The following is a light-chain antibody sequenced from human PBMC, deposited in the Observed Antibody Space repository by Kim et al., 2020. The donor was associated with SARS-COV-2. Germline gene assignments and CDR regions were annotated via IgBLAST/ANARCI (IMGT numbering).Light chain of an antibody. Sequence: DSVGDRVTITCRASQSISSYLNWYQQKPGKAPKLLIYAASSLQSGVPSRFSGSGSGTDFTLTISSLQPEDFATYYCQQSYSTPITFGQGTRLEIK. CDR2: AAS. CDR3: QQSYSTPIT. J-gene: IGKJ5*01. V-gene: IGKV1-39*01. CDR1: QSISSY.